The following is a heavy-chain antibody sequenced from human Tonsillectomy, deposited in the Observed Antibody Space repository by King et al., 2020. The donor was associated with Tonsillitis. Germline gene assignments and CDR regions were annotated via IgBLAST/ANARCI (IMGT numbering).Heavy chain of an antibody. CDR3: AIPDRVSTAVNPHWYFAL. V-gene: IGHV5-51*01. CDR1: GYTFTNFW. Sequence: VQLVESGAEVKKAGESLKISCQGSGYTFTNFWIGWVRQMPGKGLEWMGIIYPGDSDTRYGPSFQGRVTISVDKSIRTTYLHWSSLKASDTAMYFCAIPDRVSTAVNPHWYFALWGRGTLVTVSS. J-gene: IGHJ2*01. D-gene: IGHD3-16*01. CDR2: IYPGDSDT.